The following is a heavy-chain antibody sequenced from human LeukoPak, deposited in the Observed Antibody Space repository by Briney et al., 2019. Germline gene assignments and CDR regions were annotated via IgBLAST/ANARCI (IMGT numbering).Heavy chain of an antibody. J-gene: IGHJ5*02. D-gene: IGHD1-26*01. V-gene: IGHV4-39*07. CDR1: GDSISSSSYY. CDR3: ARDLGASYNWFDP. CDR2: IYYSGST. Sequence: PSETLSLTCTVSGDSISSSSYYWGWIRQPPGKGLEWIGSIYYSGSTYYNPSLKSRVTISVDTSKNQFSLKLSSVTAADTAVYYCARDLGASYNWFDPWGQGTLVTVSS.